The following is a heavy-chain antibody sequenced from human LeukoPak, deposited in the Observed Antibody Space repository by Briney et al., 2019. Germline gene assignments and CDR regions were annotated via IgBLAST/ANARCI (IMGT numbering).Heavy chain of an antibody. J-gene: IGHJ4*02. D-gene: IGHD3-22*01. CDR3: ARDNPYYYLY. CDR1: GYTFTSYG. CDR2: ISAYNGDT. V-gene: IGHV1-18*01. Sequence: AASVKVSCKASGYTFTSYGISWVRQAPGQGVEWMGWISAYNGDTKYLQNLQGRVTMTTDTSTSTAYMELRSLTSDDTAVYYCARDNPYYYLYWGQGTLVTVSS.